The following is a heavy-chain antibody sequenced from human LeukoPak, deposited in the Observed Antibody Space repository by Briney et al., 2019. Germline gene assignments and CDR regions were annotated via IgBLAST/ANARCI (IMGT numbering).Heavy chain of an antibody. CDR3: AKDLTAAAVPIGFDY. V-gene: IGHV3-30*18. CDR2: ISYDGSNK. CDR1: GFTFSSYG. D-gene: IGHD6-13*01. J-gene: IGHJ4*02. Sequence: GGSLRLSCAASGFTFSSYGMHWVRQAPGKGLVWVAVISYDGSNKYYADSVKGRFTISRDNSKDTLYLQMNSLRAEDTAVYYCAKDLTAAAVPIGFDYWGQGTLVTVSS.